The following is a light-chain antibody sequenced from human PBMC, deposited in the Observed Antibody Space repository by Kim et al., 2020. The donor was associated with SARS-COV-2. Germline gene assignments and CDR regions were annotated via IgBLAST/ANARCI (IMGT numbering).Light chain of an antibody. CDR3: SSYTSSSTPLV. V-gene: IGLV2-14*04. CDR2: DVS. CDR1: SSDVGGYNY. Sequence: QSITISCTGTSSDVGGYNYVSWYQQHPGKAPKLMIYDVSKRPSGVSNRFSGSKSGNTASLTISGLQAEDEADYYCSSYTSSSTPLVFGGGTKLTVL. J-gene: IGLJ3*02.